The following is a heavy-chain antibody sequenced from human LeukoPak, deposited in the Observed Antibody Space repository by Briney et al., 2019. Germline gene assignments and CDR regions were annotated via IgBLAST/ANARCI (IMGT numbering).Heavy chain of an antibody. CDR2: INPNSGGT. CDR3: ARDWIAAAGTTYYYYGMDV. CDR1: GYTFTGYY. D-gene: IGHD6-13*01. J-gene: IGHJ6*02. V-gene: IGHV1-2*02. Sequence: EASVKVSCKASGYTFTGYYMHWVRQAPGQGLEWMGWINPNSGGTNYAQKFQGRVTITADKSTSTAYMELSSLRSEDTAVYYCARDWIAAAGTTYYYYGMDVWGQGTTVTVSS.